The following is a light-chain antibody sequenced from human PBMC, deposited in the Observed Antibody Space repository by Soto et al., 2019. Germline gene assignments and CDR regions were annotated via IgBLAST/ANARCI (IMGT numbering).Light chain of an antibody. J-gene: IGLJ2*01. Sequence: QSVLTQPASASGSPGQSFTISRTGTSSDIGRYNHVTWYQQHPGQAPKLILYEGTKRPSGIADRFSGSKSGNTASPTISGLQSEDEAYDDCSSYAGSATIVLFGGGTKVTVL. V-gene: IGLV2-23*01. CDR1: SSDIGRYNH. CDR2: EGT. CDR3: SSYAGSATIVL.